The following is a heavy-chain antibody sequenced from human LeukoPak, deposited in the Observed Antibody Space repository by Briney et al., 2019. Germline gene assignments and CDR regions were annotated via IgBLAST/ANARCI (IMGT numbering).Heavy chain of an antibody. CDR3: ARARGGPQAYYYYGMDV. D-gene: IGHD3-16*01. CDR1: GCSISSYY. J-gene: IGHJ6*02. V-gene: IGHV4-59*01. CDR2: IYYSGST. Sequence: SETPSLTCTVSGCSISSYYWSWIRQPPGKGLEWIGYIYYSGSTNYNPSLKSRVTISVDTSKNQFSLKLSSVTAADTAVYYCARARGGPQAYYYYGMDVWGQGTTVTVSS.